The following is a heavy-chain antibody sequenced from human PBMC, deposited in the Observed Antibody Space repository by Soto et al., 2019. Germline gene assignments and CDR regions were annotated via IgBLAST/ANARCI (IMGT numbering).Heavy chain of an antibody. CDR3: ARNVDTAMQYGMDV. V-gene: IGHV1-2*02. CDR1: GYTFTGYY. Sequence: ASVKVSCKASGYTFTGYYMQRVRQAPGQGLEWMGCVNPNSGGTNYAQKFQGMVTITRDTSISTAYMELSRLRSDDTAVYYCARNVDTAMQYGMDVWGQGTTVTVSS. J-gene: IGHJ6*02. D-gene: IGHD5-18*01. CDR2: VNPNSGGT.